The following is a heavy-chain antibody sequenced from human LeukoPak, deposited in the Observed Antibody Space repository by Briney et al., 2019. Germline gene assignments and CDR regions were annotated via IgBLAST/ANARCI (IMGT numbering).Heavy chain of an antibody. V-gene: IGHV3-30-3*01. Sequence: PGGPLRLSCAASGFTFSSYAMHWVRQAPGKGLEWVAVISYDGSNKYYADSVKGRFTISRDNAKNSLYLQMNSLRAEDTAVYYCARDPPSFQYWGQGTLVTVSA. CDR2: ISYDGSNK. J-gene: IGHJ1*01. CDR1: GFTFSSYA. CDR3: ARDPPSFQY.